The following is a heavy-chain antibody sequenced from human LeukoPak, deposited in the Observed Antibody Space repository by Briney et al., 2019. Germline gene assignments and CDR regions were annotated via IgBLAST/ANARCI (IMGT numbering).Heavy chain of an antibody. D-gene: IGHD3-10*01. CDR1: GFTFSSYS. Sequence: GGSLRLSCAASGFTFSSYSMNWVRQAPGKGLEWVSAISGSGGSTYYADSVKGRFTISRDNSKNTLYLQMNSLRAEDTAVYYCAKAGSGFGELESDAFDIWGQGTMVTVSS. J-gene: IGHJ3*02. CDR2: ISGSGGST. CDR3: AKAGSGFGELESDAFDI. V-gene: IGHV3-23*01.